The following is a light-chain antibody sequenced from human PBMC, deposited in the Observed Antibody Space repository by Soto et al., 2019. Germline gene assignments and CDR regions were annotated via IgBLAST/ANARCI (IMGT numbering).Light chain of an antibody. CDR2: DVS. V-gene: IGKV1-5*01. CDR3: QQYYSYSLT. CDR1: QTVSSW. Sequence: DIQMTQSPSTLSASVGDRVPITCRASQTVSSWLAWYQQKPGKAPKLLIYDVSSLESGVPSRFSGSGSGTEFTLTISSLQPDDFATYYCQQYYSYSLTFDQGTKVEVK. J-gene: IGKJ1*01.